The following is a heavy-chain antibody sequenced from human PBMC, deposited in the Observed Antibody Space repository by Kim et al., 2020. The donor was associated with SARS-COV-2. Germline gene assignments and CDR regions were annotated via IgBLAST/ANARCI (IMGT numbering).Heavy chain of an antibody. CDR3: AKDKRHYYDSSGYH. CDR2: ISYDGSNK. D-gene: IGHD3-22*01. CDR1: GFTFSSYG. Sequence: GGSLRLSCAASGFTFSSYGMHWVRQAPGKGLEWVAVISYDGSNKYYADSVKGRFTISRDNSKNTLYLQMNSLRAEDTAVYYCAKDKRHYYDSSGYHWGQGTLVTVSS. J-gene: IGHJ4*02. V-gene: IGHV3-30*18.